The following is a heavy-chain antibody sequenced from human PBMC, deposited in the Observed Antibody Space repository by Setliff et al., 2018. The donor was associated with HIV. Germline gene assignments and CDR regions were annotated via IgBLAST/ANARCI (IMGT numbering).Heavy chain of an antibody. CDR3: ARDNGYYYMDV. Sequence: ASVKVSCKASGYTFTTYAMHWVRQAPGQRLEWMGWINAGNGNTKYSQKFQGRVTITRDTSASTAYMDLSGLRSGDTAVYYCARDNGYYYMDVWGKGTTVTVSS. CDR2: INAGNGNT. CDR1: GYTFTTYA. V-gene: IGHV1-3*01. J-gene: IGHJ6*03.